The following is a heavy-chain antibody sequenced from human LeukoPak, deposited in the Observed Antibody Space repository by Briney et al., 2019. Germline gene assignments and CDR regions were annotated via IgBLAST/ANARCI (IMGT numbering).Heavy chain of an antibody. CDR1: GFSFSTYT. J-gene: IGHJ6*03. V-gene: IGHV3-21*01. D-gene: IGHD4-17*01. CDR2: ISSGSKYT. Sequence: GGSLRLSCADSGFSFSTYTMNWVRQAPGKGLEWVSSISSGSKYTYYANSVQGRFTISRDNAKNSLYLQMNSLRAEDTAVYYCAKDPYGDSNYYYYMDVWGKGTTVTISS. CDR3: AKDPYGDSNYYYYMDV.